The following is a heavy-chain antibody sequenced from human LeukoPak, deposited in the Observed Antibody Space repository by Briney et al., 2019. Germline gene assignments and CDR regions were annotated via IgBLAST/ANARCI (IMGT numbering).Heavy chain of an antibody. V-gene: IGHV3-30*18. CDR2: ISYDGSNK. CDR3: AKKAGYYDSSGYYYYFDY. Sequence: GRSLRLSCAASGFTFSSYGMHWVRQAPSKGLEWVAVISYDGSNKYYADSVKGRFTISRDNSKNTLYLQMNSLRAEDTALYYCAKKAGYYDSSGYYYYFDYWGQGTLVTVSS. CDR1: GFTFSSYG. J-gene: IGHJ4*02. D-gene: IGHD3-22*01.